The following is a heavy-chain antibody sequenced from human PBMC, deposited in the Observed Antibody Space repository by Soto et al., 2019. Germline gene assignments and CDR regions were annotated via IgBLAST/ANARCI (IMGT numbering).Heavy chain of an antibody. Sequence: QITLKESGPTLVRPTQTLTLTCTCSGFSVSTSGVGVAWIRQYPGKALEWLALIYWDDDRRYRPSLQSRLTIAKDTSKNQVVLTMANVDPVDTATYFCAHRVCNVGDCIIAFWGQGTLVTVSP. D-gene: IGHD2-21*02. CDR1: GFSVSTSGVG. V-gene: IGHV2-5*02. CDR3: AHRVCNVGDCIIAF. CDR2: IYWDDDR. J-gene: IGHJ4*02.